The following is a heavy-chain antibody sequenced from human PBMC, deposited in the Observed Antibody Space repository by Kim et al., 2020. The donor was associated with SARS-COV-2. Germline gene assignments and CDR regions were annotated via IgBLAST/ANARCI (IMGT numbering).Heavy chain of an antibody. J-gene: IGHJ4*02. V-gene: IGHV1-18*04. D-gene: IGHD4-17*01. CDR2: ISAYNGNT. Sequence: ASVKVSCKASGYTFTSYGISWVRQAPGQGLEWMGWISAYNGNTNYAQKLQGRVTMTTDTSTSTAYMELRSLRSDDTAVYYCARDPHPSIHDYGDYFDYWGQGTLVTVSS. CDR3: ARDPHPSIHDYGDYFDY. CDR1: GYTFTSYG.